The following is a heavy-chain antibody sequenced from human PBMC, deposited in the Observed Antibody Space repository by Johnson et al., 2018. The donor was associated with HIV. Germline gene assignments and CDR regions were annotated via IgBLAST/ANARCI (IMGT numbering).Heavy chain of an antibody. CDR1: RFTFEDHD. Sequence: VQLVESGGGVVRPGGSLRLSCAASRFTFEDHDMSWVRQVPGKGLEWVSGINWNGGSTGYADSVKGRFPISRDYYKNTVYLQMNSLRAEDTAVYYCARITKVGPILSDSFDILGQGTMVTVSS. CDR2: INWNGGST. D-gene: IGHD1-26*01. J-gene: IGHJ3*02. CDR3: ARITKVGPILSDSFDI. V-gene: IGHV3-20*04.